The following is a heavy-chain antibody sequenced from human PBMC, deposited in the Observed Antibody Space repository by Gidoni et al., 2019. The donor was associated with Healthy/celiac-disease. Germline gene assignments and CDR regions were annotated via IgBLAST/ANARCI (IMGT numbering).Heavy chain of an antibody. J-gene: IGHJ4*02. CDR1: GFPFRRYA. CDR3: ARDLRELLWFGPGFDY. D-gene: IGHD3-10*01. V-gene: IGHV3-30-3*01. Sequence: QVQLVESGGGVVQPGRSLRRSCAASGFPFRRYAMHWVRQAPGKGLEWVAVISYDGSNKYYADSVKGRFTISRDNSKNTLYLQMNSLSAEDTAVYYCARDLRELLWFGPGFDYWGQGTLVTVSS. CDR2: ISYDGSNK.